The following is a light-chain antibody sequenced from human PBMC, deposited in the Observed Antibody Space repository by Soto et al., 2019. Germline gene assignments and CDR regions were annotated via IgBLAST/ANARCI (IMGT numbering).Light chain of an antibody. CDR3: VLYMGSGLSV. Sequence: QAVVTQEPSFSVSPGGTVTLTCGLTSGSVSTSNYLSWHQQTPGQAPRTLIYSTTTRPSGVPDRFSGSILGNRAALTITGAQADDESDDYCVLYMGSGLSVFGGGTKVTVL. CDR1: SGSVSTSNY. V-gene: IGLV8-61*01. J-gene: IGLJ2*01. CDR2: STT.